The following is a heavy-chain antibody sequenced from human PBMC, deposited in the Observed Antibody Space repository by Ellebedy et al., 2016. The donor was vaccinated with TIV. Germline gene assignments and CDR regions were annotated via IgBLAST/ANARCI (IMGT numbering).Heavy chain of an antibody. Sequence: PGGSLRLSCAASGFTFSSYGMHWVRQAPGQGLEWVAVILYDGSNQHYADSVKGRFTISRDNSKNTLYLQMNSLRAEDTAVYYCVKDGSNGYISWGAFEIWGQGTMVTVSS. V-gene: IGHV3-30*18. CDR3: VKDGSNGYISWGAFEI. J-gene: IGHJ3*02. CDR1: GFTFSSYG. D-gene: IGHD5-24*01. CDR2: ILYDGSNQ.